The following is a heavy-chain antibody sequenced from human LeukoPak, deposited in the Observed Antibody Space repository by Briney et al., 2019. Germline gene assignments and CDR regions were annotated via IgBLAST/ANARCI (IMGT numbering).Heavy chain of an antibody. CDR1: GGSFSGYY. CDR3: ARGRWKNY. J-gene: IGHJ4*02. Sequence: SETLSLTCAVYGGSFSGYYWSWIRQPPGKGLEWIGEINHSGSTNYNLSLKSRVTISVDTSKNQFSLKLSSVTAADTAVYYCARGRWKNYWGQGTLVTVSS. D-gene: IGHD1-1*01. V-gene: IGHV4-34*01. CDR2: INHSGST.